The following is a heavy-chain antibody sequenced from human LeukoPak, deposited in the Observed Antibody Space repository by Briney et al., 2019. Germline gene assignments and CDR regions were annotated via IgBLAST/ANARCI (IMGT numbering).Heavy chain of an antibody. J-gene: IGHJ4*02. CDR3: ASGVEMATKIDY. CDR2: IYYSGST. D-gene: IGHD5-24*01. V-gene: IGHV4-59*01. CDR1: GGSFSSYY. Sequence: SETLSLTCAVYGGSFSSYYWSWIRQPPGKGLEWIGYIYYSGSTDYNPSLKSRVTISVDTSKNQFSLKLSSVTAADTAVYYCASGVEMATKIDYWGQGTLVTVSS.